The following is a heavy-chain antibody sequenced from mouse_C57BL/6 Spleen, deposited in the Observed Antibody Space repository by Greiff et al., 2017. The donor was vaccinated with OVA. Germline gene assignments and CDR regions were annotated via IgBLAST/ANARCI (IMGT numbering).Heavy chain of an antibody. J-gene: IGHJ4*01. CDR3: ARRNYYGYDDAMDY. Sequence: QVQLQQPGAELVLPGASVKLSCKASGYTFTSSWMHWVKQRPGQGLEWIGEIDPSDSYNTYNQSFTGKSTLTVDKSSSTAYMHRSILTAKDSAVDYCARRNYYGYDDAMDYWGQGTSVTVSS. CDR2: IDPSDSYN. D-gene: IGHD1-1*01. CDR1: GYTFTSSW. V-gene: IGHV1-69*01.